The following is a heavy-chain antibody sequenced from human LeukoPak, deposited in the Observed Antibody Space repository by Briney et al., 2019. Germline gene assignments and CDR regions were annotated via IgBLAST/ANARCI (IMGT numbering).Heavy chain of an antibody. CDR1: GFTFSSYG. CDR2: IWYDGSNK. J-gene: IGHJ5*02. V-gene: IGHV3-33*01. D-gene: IGHD2-2*02. Sequence: GRSLRLSCAASGFTFSSYGMHWVRQAPGKGLEWVAVIWYDGSNKYYADSVTGRFTISRDNSKNTLYLQMNSLRAEDTAVYYCARAQGYCSSTSCYNFRFDPWGQGTLVTVSS. CDR3: ARAQGYCSSTSCYNFRFDP.